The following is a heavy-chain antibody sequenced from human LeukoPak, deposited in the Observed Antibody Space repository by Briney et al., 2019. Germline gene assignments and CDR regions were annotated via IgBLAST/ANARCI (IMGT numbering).Heavy chain of an antibody. CDR3: ARHSYYDSSGYSN. D-gene: IGHD3-22*01. J-gene: IGHJ4*02. V-gene: IGHV4-34*01. Sequence: PSETLSLTCAVYGGSFSGYYWSWIRQPPGKGLEWIGEINHSGSTNYNPSLKSRVTISVDTSKNQFSLKLSSVTAADTAVYYCARHSYYDSSGYSNWGQGTLVTVSS. CDR2: INHSGST. CDR1: GGSFSGYY.